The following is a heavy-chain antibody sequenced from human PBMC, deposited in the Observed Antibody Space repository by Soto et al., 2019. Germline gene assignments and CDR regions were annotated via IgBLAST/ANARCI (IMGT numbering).Heavy chain of an antibody. CDR3: ARGMTTVTSDALDI. J-gene: IGHJ3*02. D-gene: IGHD4-4*01. CDR1: GYTFTSYY. V-gene: IGHV1-46*01. CDR2: INPSGGST. Sequence: QVQLVQSGAEVKKPGASVKVSCKASGYTFTSYYMHWLRQAPGQGLEWMGIINPSGGSTFYAQNFQGRVTMTRETATGTVYMELSSLRSEDTAVYYCARGMTTVTSDALDIWGQGTMVTVSS.